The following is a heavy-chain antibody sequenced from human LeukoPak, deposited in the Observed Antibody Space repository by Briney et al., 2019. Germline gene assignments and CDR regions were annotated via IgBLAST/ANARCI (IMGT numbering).Heavy chain of an antibody. V-gene: IGHV3-30*18. CDR1: GFTFSSYG. D-gene: IGHD2-15*01. CDR2: ISYDGSDK. Sequence: PGGSLRLSCAASGFTFSSYGMHWVRQAPGKGLEWVAVISYDGSDKYYADSVKGRFTISRDNSKNTLYLQMNSLRAEDTAVYYCAKDRGHCSGGSCYSFGYWGQETLVTVSS. J-gene: IGHJ4*02. CDR3: AKDRGHCSGGSCYSFGY.